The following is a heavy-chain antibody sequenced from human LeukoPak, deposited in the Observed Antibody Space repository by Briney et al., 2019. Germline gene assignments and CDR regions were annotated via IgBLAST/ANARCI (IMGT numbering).Heavy chain of an antibody. CDR1: GLTFTYYD. D-gene: IGHD6-13*01. CDR2: VSGSGGNT. J-gene: IGHJ4*02. CDR3: AKGSFTGAGFFDY. Sequence: GGSLRLSCAASGLTFTYYDMYWVRQAPGKGLEWVSSVSGSGGNTDYADSVKGRFTISRDNSKNTLSLQMNSLRAEDTAVYYCAKGSFTGAGFFDYWGQGTLVTVSS. V-gene: IGHV3-23*01.